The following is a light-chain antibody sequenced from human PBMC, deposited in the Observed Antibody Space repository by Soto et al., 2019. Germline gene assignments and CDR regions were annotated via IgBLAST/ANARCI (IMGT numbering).Light chain of an antibody. CDR1: QSISSY. J-gene: IGKJ5*01. V-gene: IGKV1-39*01. CDR3: QQRSNWPQIT. CDR2: AAS. Sequence: IQTTQSPSSLSASVGDRVTITCRASQSISSYLNWYQQKPGKAPKLLIYAASSLQSGVPSRFSGSGSGTDFTLTISSLEPEDFAVYYCQQRSNWPQITFGQGTRLEIK.